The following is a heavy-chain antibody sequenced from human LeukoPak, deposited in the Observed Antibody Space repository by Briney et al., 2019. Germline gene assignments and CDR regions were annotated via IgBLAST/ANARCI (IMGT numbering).Heavy chain of an antibody. CDR3: ARSVTAYYYYYYMDV. Sequence: ASVKVSCKASGYAFSSYYMHWVRQAPGQGLEWMGWLNPQTGDTHFAQKFQGRVTFTRDTSISTAYMEMSKLKSDDPAVFYWARSVTAYYYYYYMDVWGKGTTVTVSS. J-gene: IGHJ6*03. CDR2: LNPQTGDT. D-gene: IGHD5-18*01. CDR1: GYAFSSYY. V-gene: IGHV1-2*02.